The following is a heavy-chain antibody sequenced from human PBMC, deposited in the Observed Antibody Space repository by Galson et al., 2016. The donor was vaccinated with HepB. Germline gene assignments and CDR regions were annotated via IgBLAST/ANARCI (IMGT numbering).Heavy chain of an antibody. CDR3: ARQVATRSRKYFDY. Sequence: QSGAEVKKPGESLQISCKASGYSFATYWIGWVRQMPGKGLEWMGIIYPGDSDTRYSPSFQGQVTISADKSISTAYVQWSSLKASDTAMYYCARQVATRSRKYFDYWGQGTLVTVSS. CDR1: GYSFATYW. J-gene: IGHJ4*02. V-gene: IGHV5-51*01. D-gene: IGHD5-12*01. CDR2: IYPGDSDT.